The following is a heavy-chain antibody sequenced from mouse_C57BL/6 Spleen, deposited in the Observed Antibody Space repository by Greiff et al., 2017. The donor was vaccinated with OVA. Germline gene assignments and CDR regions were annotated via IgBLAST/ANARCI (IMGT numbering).Heavy chain of an antibody. CDR1: GYTFTDYY. V-gene: IGHV1-26*01. J-gene: IGHJ2*01. CDR3: AREGGYGYGENYFDD. Sequence: DVQLQESGPELVKPGASVKISCKASGYTFTDYYMNWVKQSHGKSLEWIGDINPNNGGTSSNQKFKGQATLTVDKSSSTAYMVHRRLTTEDSAVYYCAREGGYGYGENYFDDWGQGTTLTVSS. CDR2: INPNNGGT. D-gene: IGHD2-2*01.